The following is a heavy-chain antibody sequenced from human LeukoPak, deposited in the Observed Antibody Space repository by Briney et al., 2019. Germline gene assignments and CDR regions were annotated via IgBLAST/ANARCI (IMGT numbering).Heavy chain of an antibody. CDR2: ISWNSGSI. J-gene: IGHJ3*02. V-gene: IGHV3-9*01. CDR1: GFTFDDYA. D-gene: IGHD4-17*01. Sequence: GRSLRLSCAASGFTFDDYAMHWVRQAPGKGLEWVSGISWNSGSIGYADSVKGRFTISRDNAKNSLYLQMNSLRAEDTALYYCAKDAGADDYGDHGGAFDIWGQGTMVTVSS. CDR3: AKDAGADDYGDHGGAFDI.